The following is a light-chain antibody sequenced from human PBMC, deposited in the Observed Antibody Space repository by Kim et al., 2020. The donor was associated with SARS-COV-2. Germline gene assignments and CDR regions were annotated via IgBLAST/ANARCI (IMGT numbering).Light chain of an antibody. CDR2: RNN. CDR3: AAWDDSLSGVV. V-gene: IGLV1-47*01. J-gene: IGLJ2*01. Sequence: ELTQPPSVSGTPGQRVTISCSGSSSNIGRNYVYWYQQLPGTAPKLLIYRNNQRPSGVPDRFSGSKSGTSVSLAISGLRSEDKADYYCAAWDDSLSGVVFGGGTQLTVL. CDR1: SSNIGRNY.